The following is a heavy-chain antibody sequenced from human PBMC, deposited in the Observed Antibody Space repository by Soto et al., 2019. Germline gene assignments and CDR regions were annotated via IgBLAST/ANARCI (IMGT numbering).Heavy chain of an antibody. Sequence: GGSPRLSCATSGFTVSINYMSWVRQXPGKGLEWVSVIYSGGSTYYADSVKGRFTISRDNSKNTLYLQMNSLRAEDTAVYYCASPRSPYSGSYFDYWGQGTLVTVSS. J-gene: IGHJ4*02. CDR3: ASPRSPYSGSYFDY. D-gene: IGHD1-26*01. V-gene: IGHV3-53*01. CDR2: IYSGGST. CDR1: GFTVSINY.